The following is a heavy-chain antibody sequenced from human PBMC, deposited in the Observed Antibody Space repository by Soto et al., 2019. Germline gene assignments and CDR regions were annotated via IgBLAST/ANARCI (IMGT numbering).Heavy chain of an antibody. D-gene: IGHD3-10*01. CDR1: GFKFSDFY. J-gene: IGHJ4*02. CDR3: ARASGLLYFGEPPGHYFDY. Sequence: QVQLVESGGGLVKPGGSLRLSCAASGFKFSDFYIGWIRQAPGKGLEWVSYISRSGSYTNYAASVKGRFTLSRDNAKNSLYLEMNSLRADDTAVYYCARASGLLYFGEPPGHYFDYWGQGTLVTVSS. V-gene: IGHV3-11*06. CDR2: ISRSGSYT.